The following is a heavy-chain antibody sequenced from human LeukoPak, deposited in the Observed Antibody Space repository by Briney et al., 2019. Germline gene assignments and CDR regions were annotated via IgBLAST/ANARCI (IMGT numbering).Heavy chain of an antibody. CDR3: AGEIVVVPALDAFDI. CDR1: GGSISSGGYY. Sequence: SQTLSLTCTVSGGSISSGGYYWSWIRQPPGKGLEWIGYIYHSGSTYYNPSLKSRVTISVDRSKNQFSLKLSSVTAADTAVYYCAGEIVVVPALDAFDIWGQGTMVTVSS. CDR2: IYHSGST. D-gene: IGHD2-2*01. V-gene: IGHV4-30-2*01. J-gene: IGHJ3*02.